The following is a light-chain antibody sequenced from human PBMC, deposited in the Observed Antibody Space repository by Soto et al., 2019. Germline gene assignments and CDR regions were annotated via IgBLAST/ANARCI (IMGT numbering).Light chain of an antibody. CDR2: GAS. CDR3: QHYGSSLYT. J-gene: IGKJ2*01. Sequence: EIVLTQSPGTLSLSPGERATLSCRASQSVSSSYLAWYQQKPGQAPRLLIYGASSTATGIPDMFSGSGSGTDFTLTISRLEPEDGAVYYCQHYGSSLYTFGQGTKLEIK. V-gene: IGKV3-20*01. CDR1: QSVSSSY.